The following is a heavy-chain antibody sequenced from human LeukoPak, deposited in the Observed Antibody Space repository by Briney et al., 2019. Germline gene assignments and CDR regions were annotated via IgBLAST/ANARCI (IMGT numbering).Heavy chain of an antibody. Sequence: ASVKVSCKASGYTFSSYGINWVRQAPGQGLEWMGWITTYNGNRNYAQKVQDRVTMTTDTSTSKAYMELRNLKSDDTAVYYCAKFTGSYNHDAFDIWGQGTMVTVSS. CDR1: GYTFSSYG. J-gene: IGHJ3*02. CDR2: ITTYNGNR. CDR3: AKFTGSYNHDAFDI. D-gene: IGHD1-26*01. V-gene: IGHV1-18*01.